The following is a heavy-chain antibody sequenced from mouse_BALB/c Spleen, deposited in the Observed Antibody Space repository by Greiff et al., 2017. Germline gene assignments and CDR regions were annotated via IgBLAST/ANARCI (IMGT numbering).Heavy chain of an antibody. CDR2: IWGDGST. D-gene: IGHD2-4*01. CDR3: ARDDYYYAMDY. V-gene: IGHV2-6-7*01. Sequence: VKLLESGPGLVAPSQSLSITCTASGFSLTGYGVNWVRQPPGKGLEWLGMIWGDGSTDYNSALNSRLSISKDNAKSQVFLKMNSLQTDDTARYYCARDDYYYAMDYWGQGTSVTVSS. J-gene: IGHJ4*01. CDR1: GFSLTGYG.